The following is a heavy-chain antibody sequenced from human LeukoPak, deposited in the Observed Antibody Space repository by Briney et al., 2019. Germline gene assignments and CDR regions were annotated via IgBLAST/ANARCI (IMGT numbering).Heavy chain of an antibody. V-gene: IGHV1-2*02. CDR2: ITLNSGDT. Sequence: GASVKVSCKASGHTFTVYYIHWVRQAPGQGLEWMGWITLNSGDTKYAQKFQGRVTMASDTSITTAYMELSRLKFDDTAMYYCAREGELGLNDWGQGTLVTVSS. CDR3: AREGELGLND. D-gene: IGHD7-27*01. CDR1: GHTFTVYY. J-gene: IGHJ4*02.